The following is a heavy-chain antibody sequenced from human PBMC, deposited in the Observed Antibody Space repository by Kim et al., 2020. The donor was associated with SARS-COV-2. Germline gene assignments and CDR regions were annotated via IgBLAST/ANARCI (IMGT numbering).Heavy chain of an antibody. CDR1: GGTFSSYA. D-gene: IGHD3-22*01. Sequence: SVKVSCKASGGTFSSYAISWVRQAPGQGLEWMGGIIPIFGTANYAQKFQGRVTITADESTSTAYMELSSLRSEDTAVYYCARDLRLQGVVVTNDAFDIWGQGTMVTVSS. J-gene: IGHJ3*02. CDR2: IIPIFGTA. V-gene: IGHV1-69*13. CDR3: ARDLRLQGVVVTNDAFDI.